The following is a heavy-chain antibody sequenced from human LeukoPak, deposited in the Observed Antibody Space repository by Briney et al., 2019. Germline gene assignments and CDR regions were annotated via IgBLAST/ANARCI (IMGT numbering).Heavy chain of an antibody. CDR2: IYYSGST. J-gene: IGHJ4*02. CDR3: ARHGTGFDY. V-gene: IGHV4-59*08. D-gene: IGHD1-1*01. CDR1: GGSISSYY. Sequence: SETLSLTCTVSGGSISSYYWSWIRQPPGKGLEWIGYIYYSGSTNYNPSLKSRVTISVDTSKNQFSLKPSSVAAADTAVYYCARHGTGFDYWGQGTLVTVSS.